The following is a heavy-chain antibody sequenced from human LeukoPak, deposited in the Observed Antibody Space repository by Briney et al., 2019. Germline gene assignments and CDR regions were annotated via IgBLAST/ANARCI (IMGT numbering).Heavy chain of an antibody. V-gene: IGHV1-18*04. CDR3: ARVKPTVTTSVGAFDI. CDR1: GYTFTSYG. CDR2: ISAYNGNT. J-gene: IGHJ3*02. D-gene: IGHD4-17*01. Sequence: ASVKVSCKASGYTFTSYGISWVRQAPGQGLEWMGWISAYNGNTNYAQKLQGRVTMTTDTSTSTACMELRSLRSDDTAVYYCARVKPTVTTSVGAFDIWGQGTMVTVSS.